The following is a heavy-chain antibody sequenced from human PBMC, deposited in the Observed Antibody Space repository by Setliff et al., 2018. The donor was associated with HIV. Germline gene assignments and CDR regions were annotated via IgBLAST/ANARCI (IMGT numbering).Heavy chain of an antibody. CDR2: VDYRGNT. CDR3: ARVPPEYSSSSQAFDI. V-gene: IGHV4-39*02. D-gene: IGHD6-6*01. Sequence: SETLSLTCSVSGASVSSSSYYWGWVRQPPGKGLEWIGIVDYRGNTYYSPSFHSRVTVLVDTSKNHFSLILTSVTAADTAVYYCARVPPEYSSSSQAFDIWGQGTKVT. J-gene: IGHJ3*02. CDR1: GASVSSSSYY.